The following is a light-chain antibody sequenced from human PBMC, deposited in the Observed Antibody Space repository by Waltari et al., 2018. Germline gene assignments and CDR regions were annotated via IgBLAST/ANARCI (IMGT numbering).Light chain of an antibody. J-gene: IGKJ1*01. CDR3: QQSYSTWT. CDR1: QTISDY. V-gene: IGKV1-39*01. Sequence: DIQMTQSPPSLSAFVGDRVVITCRASQTISDYLNWYQQKPGKAPKLLIYTASSLQTGVPSRFSCSGSGTDFTLTISGLQPEDIATYYCQQSYSTWTFGQGTKVELK. CDR2: TAS.